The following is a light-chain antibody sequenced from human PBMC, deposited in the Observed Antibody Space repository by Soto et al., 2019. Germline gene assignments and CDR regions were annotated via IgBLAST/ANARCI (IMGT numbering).Light chain of an antibody. CDR1: QGISSY. V-gene: IGKV1-8*01. J-gene: IGKJ2*01. CDR2: AAS. CDR3: QQCYNFPYT. Sequence: AIRMTQSPSSLSASTGDRVTITCRASQGISSYLAWYQQKPGKAPKLLIYAASTLQSGVPSRFSGSGSGTDFTLTISSLQPEDFATYYCQQCYNFPYTFGQGTKVDIK.